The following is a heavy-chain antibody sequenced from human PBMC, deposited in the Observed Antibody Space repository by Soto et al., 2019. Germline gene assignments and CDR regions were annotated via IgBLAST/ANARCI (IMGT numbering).Heavy chain of an antibody. J-gene: IGHJ4*02. CDR1: GGSIGSYH. V-gene: IGHV4-59*01. D-gene: IGHD4-17*01. Sequence: PSETLSLTCTVSGGSIGSYHWSWVWQPPGKGLEWIASVYYTGTTNYNPSLGSRVTISIDAPENQISLKLTSVTAADTAFYYCARDTVLTGMFDFWGQGTLVTVSS. CDR3: ARDTVLTGMFDF. CDR2: VYYTGTT.